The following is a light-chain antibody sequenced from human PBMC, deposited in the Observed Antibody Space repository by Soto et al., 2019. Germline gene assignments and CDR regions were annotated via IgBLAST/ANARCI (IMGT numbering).Light chain of an antibody. CDR1: QSVSSNY. Sequence: EIVLTQSPGTLSLSPGERATLSCRASQSVSSNYLAWYQQKPGQAPSLLIYGASSRATGIPARFSGSGSGTDFTLTISSLEPEDFGMYFCQQYGNSAPITFGQGTRVEIE. CDR2: GAS. CDR3: QQYGNSAPIT. J-gene: IGKJ5*01. V-gene: IGKV3-20*01.